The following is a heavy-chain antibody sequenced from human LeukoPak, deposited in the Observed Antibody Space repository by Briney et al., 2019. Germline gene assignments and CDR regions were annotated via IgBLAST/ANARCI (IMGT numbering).Heavy chain of an antibody. V-gene: IGHV3-21*01. Sequence: GGSLRLSCAASGFTFSSYSMNWVRQAPGKGLEWVSSISSSSSYIYYADPVKGRFTISRDNAKNSLYLQMNSLRAEDTAVYYCARAGQQLGRYNWFDPWGQGTLVTVSS. CDR2: ISSSSSYI. D-gene: IGHD6-13*01. J-gene: IGHJ5*02. CDR3: ARAGQQLGRYNWFDP. CDR1: GFTFSSYS.